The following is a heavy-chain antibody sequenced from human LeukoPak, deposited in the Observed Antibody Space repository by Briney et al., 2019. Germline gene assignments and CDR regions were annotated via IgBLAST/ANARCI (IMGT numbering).Heavy chain of an antibody. J-gene: IGHJ4*02. CDR1: GFTFSSYW. V-gene: IGHV3-7*01. CDR2: IKQDGSEK. CDR3: ARDGRGIHYYFDY. D-gene: IGHD3-10*01. Sequence: GGSLRLSCAASGFTFSSYWMSWVRQAPGKGVEWVANIKQDGSEKYYVDSVEGRFTISRDNAKNPLYLQMDSLRAEDTAVYYCARDGRGIHYYFDYWGQGTLVTVSS.